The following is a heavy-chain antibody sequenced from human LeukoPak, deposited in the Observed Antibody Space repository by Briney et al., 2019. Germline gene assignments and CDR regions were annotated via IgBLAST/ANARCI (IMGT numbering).Heavy chain of an antibody. CDR3: ASGPPFLKYFEY. CDR2: ISVGAEYI. J-gene: IGHJ4*02. D-gene: IGHD3-3*01. V-gene: IGHV3-23*01. CDR1: GFTFSSYN. Sequence: GGSLRLSCAASGFTFSSYNMNWVRQVPGKGLEWVSTISVGAEYIFYADSVKGRFTISRDDSNNALYLQMHSLRAEDTALYYCASGPPFLKYFEYWGQGTLVTVSS.